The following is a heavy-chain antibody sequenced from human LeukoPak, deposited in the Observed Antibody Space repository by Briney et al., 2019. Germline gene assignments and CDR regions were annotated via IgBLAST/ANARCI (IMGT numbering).Heavy chain of an antibody. V-gene: IGHV1-2*02. D-gene: IGHD1-26*01. CDR2: INPNSGGT. CDR1: GYTFTGYY. J-gene: IGHJ3*02. CDR3: ARQGGATTPDGFDI. Sequence: ASVKVSCKASGYTFTGYYMQWVRQAPGQGLEWMGWINPNSGGTNYAQKFQGRVTMTRDTSTSTAYMELSRLRSDDAAVYYCARQGGATTPDGFDIWGQGTMVTVSS.